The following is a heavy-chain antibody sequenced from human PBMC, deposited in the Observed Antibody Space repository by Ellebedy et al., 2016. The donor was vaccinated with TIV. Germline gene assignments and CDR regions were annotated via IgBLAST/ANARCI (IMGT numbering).Heavy chain of an antibody. CDR2: ITESGRDT. Sequence: PGGSLRLSCAASGFTFSSYEMTWVRQAPGEGLEWVSVITESGRDTYYTDSVKGRFTVSRDNSRNTLFLQMNSLIVEDTAVYYCAIRCSSTTCHSFGMDVWGQGTTVTVSS. J-gene: IGHJ6*02. V-gene: IGHV3-23*01. CDR3: AIRCSSTTCHSFGMDV. CDR1: GFTFSSYE. D-gene: IGHD2-2*01.